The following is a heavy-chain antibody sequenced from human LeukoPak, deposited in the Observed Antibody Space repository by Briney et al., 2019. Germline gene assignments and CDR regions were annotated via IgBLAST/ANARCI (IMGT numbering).Heavy chain of an antibody. CDR3: ARHGGYYFDY. CDR1: GASFSGY. D-gene: IGHD3-16*01. V-gene: IGHV4-34*01. J-gene: IGHJ4*02. Sequence: SETLSLTCAVYGASFSGYWSWIRQPPGEGLEWIGQMHHSGSTSCNPSLRSRVTISGDTSKNQFSLKLTSVTAADTAVYYCARHGGYYFDYWGQGSLVTVSS. CDR2: MHHSGST.